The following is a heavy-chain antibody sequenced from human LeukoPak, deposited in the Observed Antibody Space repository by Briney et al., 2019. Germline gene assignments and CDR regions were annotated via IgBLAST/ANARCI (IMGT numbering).Heavy chain of an antibody. CDR3: AKDVRSYYDSSGTSYMDV. Sequence: GGSLRLSCTASGFTFSTYAMHWVRQAPGKGLEWMAITPYDGSNTYYADSVKGRFTISRDNAKNSLYLQMNSLRAEDTALYYCAKDVRSYYDSSGTSYMDVWGKGTTVTVSS. CDR2: TPYDGSNT. J-gene: IGHJ6*03. V-gene: IGHV3-30*04. D-gene: IGHD3-22*01. CDR1: GFTFSTYA.